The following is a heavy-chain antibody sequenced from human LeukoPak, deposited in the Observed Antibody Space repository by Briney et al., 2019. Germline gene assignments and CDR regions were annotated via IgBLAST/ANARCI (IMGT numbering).Heavy chain of an antibody. CDR2: IKTNTGNP. D-gene: IGHD3-22*01. J-gene: IGHJ6*02. V-gene: IGHV7-4-1*02. Sequence: ASVKVSCKASGYTFTKYAMNWVRQAPGQGLEWMGWIKTNTGNPTYAQGFTGRFVFSLDTSVSTAYLQISSLKTEDTAVYFCARVDLYYYDSSAYLGYYFYGMDVWGQGTTVTVSS. CDR3: ARVDLYYYDSSAYLGYYFYGMDV. CDR1: GYTFTKYA.